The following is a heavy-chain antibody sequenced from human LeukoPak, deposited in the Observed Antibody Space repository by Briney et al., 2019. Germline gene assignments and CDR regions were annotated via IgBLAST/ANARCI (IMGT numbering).Heavy chain of an antibody. J-gene: IGHJ4*02. CDR2: IQNDEIDI. V-gene: IGHV3-30*02. Sequence: PGGSLRLSCAASGFTFSTYGMYWVRQSPGRGLEWVAFIQNDEIDIFYADSVKGRFTVSRDNSRNTLYLQMNSLRPEDTAVYYCAKERKLLPFDCWGQGTLVTVSS. CDR1: GFTFSTYG. CDR3: AKERKLLPFDC. D-gene: IGHD4-23*01.